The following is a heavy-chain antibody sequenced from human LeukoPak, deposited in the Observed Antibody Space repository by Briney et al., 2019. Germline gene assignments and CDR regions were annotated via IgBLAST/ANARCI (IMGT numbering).Heavy chain of an antibody. CDR3: ARGGIVATILDAFDI. CDR2: INPNSGGT. V-gene: IGHV1-2*04. Sequence: GASVKVSCKASGYTSTGYYMHWVRQAPGQGLEWMGWINPNSGGTNYAQKFQGWVTMTRDTSISTAYMELSRLRSDDTAVYYCARGGIVATILDAFDIWGQGTMVTVSS. D-gene: IGHD5-12*01. J-gene: IGHJ3*02. CDR1: GYTSTGYY.